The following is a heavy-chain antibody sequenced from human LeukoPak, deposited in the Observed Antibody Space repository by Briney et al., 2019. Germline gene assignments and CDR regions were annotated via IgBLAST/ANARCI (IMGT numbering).Heavy chain of an antibody. CDR3: AKSPGIAKDYYYYYMDV. Sequence: GGSLRLSCAASGFTFSSYGMHWVRQAPGKGLEWVAFIRYDGSNKYYADSVKGRFTISRDNSKNTLYLQMNSLRAEDTAVYYCAKSPGIAKDYYYYYMDVWGKGTTVTISS. J-gene: IGHJ6*03. CDR1: GFTFSSYG. CDR2: IRYDGSNK. D-gene: IGHD6-13*01. V-gene: IGHV3-30*02.